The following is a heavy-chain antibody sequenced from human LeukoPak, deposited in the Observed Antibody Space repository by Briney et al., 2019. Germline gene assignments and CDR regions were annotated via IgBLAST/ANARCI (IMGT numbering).Heavy chain of an antibody. CDR2: IIPIFGTA. CDR3: ATGDYYDSSGYLPFFDY. D-gene: IGHD3-22*01. J-gene: IGHJ4*02. CDR1: GGTFSSYA. Sequence: GASVNVSCKASGGTFSSYAISWVRQAPGQGLEWMGGIIPIFGTANYAQKFQGRVTITADESTSTAYMELSSLRSEDTAVYYCATGDYYDSSGYLPFFDYWGQGTLVTVSS. V-gene: IGHV1-69*13.